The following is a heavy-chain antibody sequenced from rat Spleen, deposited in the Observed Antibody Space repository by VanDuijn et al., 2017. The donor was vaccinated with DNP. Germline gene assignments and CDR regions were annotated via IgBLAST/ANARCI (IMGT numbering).Heavy chain of an antibody. CDR1: GFTFSNFG. D-gene: IGHD4-1*01. J-gene: IGHJ4*01. Sequence: EVQLVESGGGLVQPGRSLKLSCAASGFTFSNFGLHWIRQAPTKGLEWVSSISPRSNITYYRDSVRGRFTVSRDNAKSSLYLQMDSLRSEDTATYYCARRAMDAWGQGTSVTVSS. CDR2: ISPRSNIT. CDR3: ARRAMDA. V-gene: IGHV5-19*01.